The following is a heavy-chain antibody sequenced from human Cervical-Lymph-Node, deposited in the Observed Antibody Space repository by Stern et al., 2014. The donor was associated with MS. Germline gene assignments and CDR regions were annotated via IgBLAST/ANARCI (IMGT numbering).Heavy chain of an antibody. V-gene: IGHV1-2*02. CDR1: GFTFTSCY. CDR3: ARDMSTVTTPYFDY. D-gene: IGHD4-17*01. J-gene: IGHJ4*02. CDR2: INANSGGT. Sequence: VQLLESGAEVRRPGASVKVACKASGFTFTSCYMHWVRQAPGQGLEWMGWINANSGGTNSAQKFQGRVTMPRDTSISTVYMDLTGLTSDDTAIYYCARDMSTVTTPYFDYWGQGTLVTVPS.